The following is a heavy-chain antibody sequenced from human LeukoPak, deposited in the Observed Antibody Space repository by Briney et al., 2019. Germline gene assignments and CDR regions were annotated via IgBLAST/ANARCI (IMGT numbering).Heavy chain of an antibody. CDR3: ARGIRDYYFDY. CDR1: GGTFSSYA. J-gene: IGHJ4*02. Sequence: ASVKVSCKASGGTFSSYAISWVRQAPGQGLEWMGRIIPIFGPANYAQKFQGRVTITTDESTSTAYMELSSLRSEDTAVYYCARGIRDYYFDYWGQGTLVTVSS. D-gene: IGHD5-18*01. CDR2: IIPIFGPA. V-gene: IGHV1-69*05.